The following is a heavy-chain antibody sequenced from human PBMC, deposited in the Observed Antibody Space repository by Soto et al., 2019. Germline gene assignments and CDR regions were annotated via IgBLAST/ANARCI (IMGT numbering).Heavy chain of an antibody. CDR3: AREYYDFWSGYFSAELYGMDV. D-gene: IGHD3-3*01. CDR1: GGSISSYY. CDR2: IYTSGST. V-gene: IGHV4-4*07. Sequence: SETLSLTCTVSGGSISSYYWSWIRQPAGKGLEWIGRIYTSGSTNYNPSLKSRVTMSVDTSKNQFSLKLSSVTAADTAVYYCAREYYDFWSGYFSAELYGMDVWGQGTTVTVSS. J-gene: IGHJ6*02.